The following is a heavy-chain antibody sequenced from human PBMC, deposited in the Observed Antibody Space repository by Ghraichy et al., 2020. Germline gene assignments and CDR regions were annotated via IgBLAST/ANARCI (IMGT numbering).Heavy chain of an antibody. D-gene: IGHD3-10*01. CDR3: KGSGSYSP. V-gene: IGHV3-15*01. Sequence: GGSLRLSCAASGFTFSDAWMGWVRQAPGKGLEWVARIKRKIDGGTIDYAAPVKGRFSISRDDSENTLYLQMNSLKTEDTGVYYCKGSGSYSPWGQGTLVTVSS. CDR1: GFTFSDAW. J-gene: IGHJ5*02. CDR2: IKRKIDGGTI.